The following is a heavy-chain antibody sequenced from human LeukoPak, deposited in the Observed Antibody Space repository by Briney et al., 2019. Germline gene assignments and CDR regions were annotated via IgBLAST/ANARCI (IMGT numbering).Heavy chain of an antibody. CDR1: GGSISSGGYS. D-gene: IGHD3-10*01. Sequence: SETLSLTCAVSGGSISSGGYSWSWIRQPPGKGLEWIGYIYHSGSTYYNPSLKSRVTISVDRSKNQFSLKLSSVTAADTAVYYCAREMRGYGSGSYDEAWFDPWGQGTLVTVSS. J-gene: IGHJ5*02. CDR2: IYHSGST. V-gene: IGHV4-30-2*01. CDR3: AREMRGYGSGSYDEAWFDP.